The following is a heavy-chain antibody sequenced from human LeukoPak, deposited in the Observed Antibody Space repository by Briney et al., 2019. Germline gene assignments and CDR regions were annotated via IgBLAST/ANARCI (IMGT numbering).Heavy chain of an antibody. V-gene: IGHV3-53*01. Sequence: AGGCLRPACAASGFTSGINYASWVRPAPGKVLEWDSVIYSGGSTYYADSVKGRFTISSDNSKNTLYLQMNSLRAEDTAVYYCARDLNYYDSSGYGHWGQGTLVTVSS. CDR2: IYSGGST. CDR1: GFTSGINY. D-gene: IGHD3-22*01. CDR3: ARDLNYYDSSGYGH. J-gene: IGHJ4*02.